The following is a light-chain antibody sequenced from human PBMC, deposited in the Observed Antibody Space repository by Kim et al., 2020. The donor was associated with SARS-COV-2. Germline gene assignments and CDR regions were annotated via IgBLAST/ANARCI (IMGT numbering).Light chain of an antibody. J-gene: IGLJ2*01. V-gene: IGLV1-40*01. CDR1: SSNIGAGYD. CDR3: QSYDSSLSASVV. Sequence: VTISCTGSSSNIGAGYDVHWYQQLPGTAPKLLIYVNSNRPSGVPDRFSGSKSGTSASLAITGLQAEDEADYYCQSYDSSLSASVVFGGGTKVTVL. CDR2: VNS.